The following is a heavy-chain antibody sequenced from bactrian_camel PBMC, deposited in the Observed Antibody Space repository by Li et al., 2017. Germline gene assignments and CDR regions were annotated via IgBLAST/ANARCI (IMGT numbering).Heavy chain of an antibody. CDR3: AADPITWGSGDRWSHPKEYRY. D-gene: IGHD6*01. V-gene: IGHV3S53*01. J-gene: IGHJ4*01. CDR1: A. CDR2: MDSIERK. Sequence: AMGWYRQAPGQERERVAFMDSIERKEYVDSVKGRFTISKDNAKNTLYLQMNSLKPEDTAMYYCAADPITWGSGDRWSHPKEYRYWGLGTQVTVS.